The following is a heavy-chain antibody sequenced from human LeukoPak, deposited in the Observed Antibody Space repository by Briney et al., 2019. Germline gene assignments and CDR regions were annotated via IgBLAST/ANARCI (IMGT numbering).Heavy chain of an antibody. Sequence: GASVKVSCKASGYTFTSYAMNWVRQAPGQRLEWMGRINPRSGGINYAQKFQGRVTMTRDTAISTAYMDLSGLRSDDTAVYYCAREAGGSDTYYLDYWGQGVLVTVSS. V-gene: IGHV1-2*06. D-gene: IGHD1-26*01. CDR3: AREAGGSDTYYLDY. CDR2: INPRSGGI. J-gene: IGHJ4*02. CDR1: GYTFTSYA.